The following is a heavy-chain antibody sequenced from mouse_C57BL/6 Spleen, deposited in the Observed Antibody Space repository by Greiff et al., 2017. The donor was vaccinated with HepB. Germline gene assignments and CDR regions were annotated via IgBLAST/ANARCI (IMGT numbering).Heavy chain of an antibody. Sequence: VQLQQSGAELVRPGASVTLSCKASGYTFTDYEMHWVKQTPVHGLEWIGAIDPETGGTAYNQKFKGKAILTADKSSSTAYMELRSLTSEDSAVYYCTAEQARGFADWGQGTLVTVSS. CDR1: GYTFTDYE. D-gene: IGHD3-2*02. V-gene: IGHV1-15*01. CDR2: IDPETGGT. CDR3: TAEQARGFAD. J-gene: IGHJ3*01.